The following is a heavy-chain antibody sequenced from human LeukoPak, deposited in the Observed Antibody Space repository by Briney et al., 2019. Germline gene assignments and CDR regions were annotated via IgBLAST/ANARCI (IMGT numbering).Heavy chain of an antibody. CDR1: GFTFSTYA. D-gene: IGHD1-26*01. CDR2: ISSSSTYI. CDR3: ARNPPRYFN. Sequence: GGSLRLSCAASGFTFSTYAMNWVRQAPGKGLEWVSSISSSSTYIYDADSVKGRFTISRDNAKNSLYLQLNSLRAEDTAVYYCARNPPRYFNWGQGTLVTVSS. J-gene: IGHJ4*02. V-gene: IGHV3-21*01.